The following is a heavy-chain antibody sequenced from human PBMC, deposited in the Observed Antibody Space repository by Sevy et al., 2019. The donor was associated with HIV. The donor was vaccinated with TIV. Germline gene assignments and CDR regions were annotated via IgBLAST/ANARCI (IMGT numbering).Heavy chain of an antibody. J-gene: IGHJ6*02. Sequence: ASVKVSCKASGYTFTSYYMHWVRQAPGQGLEWMGIINPSGGSTSYAQKFQGRVTMTRDTSTSTVYMGLGSLRSEDTAVYYCARDKVVPAAMGHVQYYYYYGMDVWGQGTTVTVSS. CDR1: GYTFTSYY. V-gene: IGHV1-46*03. CDR2: INPSGGST. D-gene: IGHD2-2*01. CDR3: ARDKVVPAAMGHVQYYYYYGMDV.